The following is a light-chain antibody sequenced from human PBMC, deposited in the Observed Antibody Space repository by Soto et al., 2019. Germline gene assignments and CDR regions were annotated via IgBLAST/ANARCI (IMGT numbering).Light chain of an antibody. Sequence: EIVLTQSPGPLSLSPGGRATLSCRSSQNLDRGYLAWYQQRPGQTPRLIVYGASTRATGIPRRFSGIGSGTDFTLTISRLEPEDVAVYYCQQYGSFPLTFGGGTKVDI. V-gene: IGKV3-20*01. CDR2: GAS. J-gene: IGKJ4*01. CDR1: QNLDRGY. CDR3: QQYGSFPLT.